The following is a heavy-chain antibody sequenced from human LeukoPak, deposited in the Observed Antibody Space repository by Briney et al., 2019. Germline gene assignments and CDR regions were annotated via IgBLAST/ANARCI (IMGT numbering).Heavy chain of an antibody. CDR3: ARELEMGTYYFDY. V-gene: IGHV4-31*01. J-gene: IGHJ4*02. Sequence: PSQTLSLTCTVSGGSINSGGYYWSWIRQHPGKGLEWIGYIYYNGATYYKPSLQSQFTISLDPSKNQFSLRLSPATAADTAVYYCARELEMGTYYFDYGGQGTLVTVSS. D-gene: IGHD5-24*01. CDR2: IYYNGAT. CDR1: GGSINSGGYY.